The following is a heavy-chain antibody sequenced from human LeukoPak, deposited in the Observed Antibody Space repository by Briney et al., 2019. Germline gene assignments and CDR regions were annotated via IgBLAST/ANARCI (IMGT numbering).Heavy chain of an antibody. CDR1: GFTFSQAW. D-gene: IGHD6-13*01. V-gene: IGHV3-7*01. CDR2: IKTDGSEK. CDR3: ARDTPYSSSSDY. Sequence: PGGSLRLSCAPSGFTFSQAWMSWIRQVPGKGLEWVAYIKTDGSEKYYVDSVRGRFTISRDNAKSSVYLQMNSLRAEDSAVYYCARDTPYSSSSDYWGQGTLVTVSS. J-gene: IGHJ4*02.